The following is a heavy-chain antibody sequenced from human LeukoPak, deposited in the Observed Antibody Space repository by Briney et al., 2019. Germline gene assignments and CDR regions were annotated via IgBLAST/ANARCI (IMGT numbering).Heavy chain of an antibody. CDR3: ARGRVNYDFWSGYYIYPPKYYFDY. V-gene: IGHV4-34*01. Sequence: PSETLSLTCAVYGGSFSGYYWSWIRQPPGKGLEWIGEINHSGSTNYNPSLKSRVTISVDTSKNQFSLKLSSVTAADTAVYYCARGRVNYDFWSGYYIYPPKYYFDYWGQGTLVTVSS. D-gene: IGHD3-3*01. CDR2: INHSGST. J-gene: IGHJ4*02. CDR1: GGSFSGYY.